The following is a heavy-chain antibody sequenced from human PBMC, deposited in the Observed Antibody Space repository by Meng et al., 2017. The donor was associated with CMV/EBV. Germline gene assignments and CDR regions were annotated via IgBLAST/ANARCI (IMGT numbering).Heavy chain of an antibody. D-gene: IGHD2-2*01. CDR2: IYYSGRT. CDR1: GGSISSSSYY. Sequence: SETLSLTCTVSGGSISSSSYYWGWIRQPPGKGLEWIGSIYYSGRTYYNPSLKSRVTISVDTSKNQFSLKLSSVTAADTAVYYCASYIVVVPAAIGDWGQGTLVTVSS. CDR3: ASYIVVVPAAIGD. J-gene: IGHJ4*02. V-gene: IGHV4-39*01.